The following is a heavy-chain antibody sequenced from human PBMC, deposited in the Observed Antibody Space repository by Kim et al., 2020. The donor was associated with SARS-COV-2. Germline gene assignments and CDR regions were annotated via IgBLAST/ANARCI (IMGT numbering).Heavy chain of an antibody. CDR1: GYTFTSYD. D-gene: IGHD1-26*01. Sequence: ASVKVSCKASGYTFTSYDINWVRQATGQGLEWMGWMNPNSGNTGYAQKFQGRVTMTRNTSISTAYMELSSLRSEDTAVYYCARARSIVGATTYYGMDVWGQGTTVTVSS. CDR3: ARARSIVGATTYYGMDV. V-gene: IGHV1-8*01. CDR2: MNPNSGNT. J-gene: IGHJ6*02.